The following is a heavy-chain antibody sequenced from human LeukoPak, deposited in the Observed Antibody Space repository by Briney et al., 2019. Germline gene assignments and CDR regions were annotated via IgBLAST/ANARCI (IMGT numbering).Heavy chain of an antibody. D-gene: IGHD3-22*01. V-gene: IGHV4-38-2*02. J-gene: IGHJ5*02. Sequence: SETLSLTCTVSGDSLVSGHYWGWIRQPPGQGLEWVGSVYHSGSTYYNPSLKSRVTISVDTSKNQFSLKLSSVTAADTAVYYCARAAPTYYYDSSGYYPQAWFDPWGQGTLVTVSS. CDR1: GDSLVSGHY. CDR3: ARAAPTYYYDSSGYYPQAWFDP. CDR2: VYHSGST.